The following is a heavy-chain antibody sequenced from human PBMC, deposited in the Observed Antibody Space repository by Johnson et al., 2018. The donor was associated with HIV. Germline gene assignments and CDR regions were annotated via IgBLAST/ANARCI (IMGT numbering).Heavy chain of an antibody. Sequence: VQLVESGGGVVQPGRSLRLSCAASGFTFSSYGMHWVRQAPGKGLEWVAVISYDGSNKYYADSVKGRFTISRDNAKNSLYLQMNSLRVEDTALYYCAKEAAAGYNAFDIWGQGTLVTVSS. J-gene: IGHJ3*02. CDR1: GFTFSSYG. CDR2: ISYDGSNK. D-gene: IGHD6-13*01. CDR3: AKEAAAGYNAFDI. V-gene: IGHV3-30*18.